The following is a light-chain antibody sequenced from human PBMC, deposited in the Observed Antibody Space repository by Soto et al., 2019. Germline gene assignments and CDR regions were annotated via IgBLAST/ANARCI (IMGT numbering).Light chain of an antibody. V-gene: IGLV2-14*01. CDR3: SSYTSISSLGI. CDR1: GSDVGSYKY. Sequence: QSVLAQPASVSGSLGQSITISCTVTGSDVGSYKYVSWYQQHPGKAPKLIIFEVSNRPSGVSDRFSGSKSGNTASLTISGLQAEDEADYFCSSYTSISSLGIFGTGTKVTVL. J-gene: IGLJ1*01. CDR2: EVS.